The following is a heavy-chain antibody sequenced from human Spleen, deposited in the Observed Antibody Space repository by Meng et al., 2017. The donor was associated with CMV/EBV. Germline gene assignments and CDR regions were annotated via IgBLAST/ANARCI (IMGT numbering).Heavy chain of an antibody. CDR2: INSDGSST. CDR3: VLNRVY. V-gene: IGHV3-74*01. Sequence: LSLTCAASGFTFSSYSMNWVRQAPGKGLEWVSRINSDGSSTSYADSVKGRFTISRDNAKNTLYLQMNSLRAEDTAVYYCVLNRVYWGQGTLVTVSS. J-gene: IGHJ4*02. D-gene: IGHD3-10*01. CDR1: GFTFSSYS.